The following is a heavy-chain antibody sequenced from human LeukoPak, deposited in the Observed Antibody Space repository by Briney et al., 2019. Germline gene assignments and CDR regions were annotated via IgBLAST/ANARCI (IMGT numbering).Heavy chain of an antibody. CDR1: GGSISRYY. CDR2: IYYSGTT. D-gene: IGHD1-26*01. J-gene: IGHJ6*02. V-gene: IGHV4-59*01. Sequence: SETLSLTCTVSGGSISRYYWSWIRQPPGKRLEWIGSIYYSGTTNYNPSLKSRVTISTDTSKNQLSLKLSSVTAADTAVYYCARTRSGSYYPYYYYYGMDVWGQGTTVTVSS. CDR3: ARTRSGSYYPYYYYYGMDV.